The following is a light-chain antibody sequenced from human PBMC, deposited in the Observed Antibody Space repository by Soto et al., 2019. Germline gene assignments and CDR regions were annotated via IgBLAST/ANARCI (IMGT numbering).Light chain of an antibody. V-gene: IGLV8-61*01. CDR2: NTN. CDR3: VLYMGSGISV. CDR1: SASVSTSYY. Sequence: QTVVTQESSFSVSPGGTVTLTCGLSSASVSTSYYPSWYQQTPGQAPRTLIYNTNTRSSGAPDRFSGSILGDKAALTITGAQADDESDYYCVLYMGSGISVFGGGTKLTVL. J-gene: IGLJ3*02.